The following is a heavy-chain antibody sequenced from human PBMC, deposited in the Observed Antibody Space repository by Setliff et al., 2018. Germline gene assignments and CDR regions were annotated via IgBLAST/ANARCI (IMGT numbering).Heavy chain of an antibody. CDR1: GYSFSNFW. Sequence: GESLQTSCKGSGYSFSNFWIGWVRQMPGKGLEWMGIIYPGDSHTRYSPSFQGKVTMSADKSINTAYLQWSNQKASDTAIYYWARSLVGATYSVYFNYWGQGALVTVSS. J-gene: IGHJ4*02. CDR2: IYPGDSHT. V-gene: IGHV5-51*01. D-gene: IGHD1-26*01. CDR3: ARSLVGATYSVYFNY.